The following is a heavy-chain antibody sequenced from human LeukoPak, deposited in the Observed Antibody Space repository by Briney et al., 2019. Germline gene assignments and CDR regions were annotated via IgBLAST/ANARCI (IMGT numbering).Heavy chain of an antibody. CDR2: IYPGDSDT. V-gene: IGHV5-51*01. J-gene: IGHJ4*02. CDR3: ARPSSSGWSHFDY. D-gene: IGHD6-19*01. Sequence: GESLKISCKGSGYSFTSYWIGWVCQMPGKGLGWMGIIYPGDSDTRYSPSFQGQVTISADKSISTAYLQWSSLKASDTAMYYCARPSSSGWSHFDYWGQGTLVTVSS. CDR1: GYSFTSYW.